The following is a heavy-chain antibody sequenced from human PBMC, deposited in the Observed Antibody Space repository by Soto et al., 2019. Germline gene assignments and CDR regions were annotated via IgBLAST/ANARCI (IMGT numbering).Heavy chain of an antibody. Sequence: QVHLVQSGVEVKTPGASVKVSSQASGYTFFTYDISWVRPAPGQGLEWMGWIRTYSGDTKYAQKFQGRVPMTTDTSTTTAYLELRSLRSDDTAVYYCARHHGPTTSENWFDPWGQGTLVTVSS. CDR3: ARHHGPTTSENWFDP. J-gene: IGHJ5*02. CDR2: IRTYSGDT. CDR1: GYTFFTYD. D-gene: IGHD5-12*01. V-gene: IGHV1-18*01.